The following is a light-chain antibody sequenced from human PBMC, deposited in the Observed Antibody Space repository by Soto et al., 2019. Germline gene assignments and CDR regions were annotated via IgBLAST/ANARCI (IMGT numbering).Light chain of an antibody. CDR3: SSYAGSNNLYV. CDR1: SSDVGAYNY. Sequence: QSALTQPPSASGSPGQSVTISCTGTSSDVGAYNYVPWFKQHPGKAPKLLIYAVTKRPSGVPDRFSGSKSGNTASLTVSGLQAEDEADYYCSSYAGSNNLYVFGTGTKLTVL. V-gene: IGLV2-8*01. J-gene: IGLJ1*01. CDR2: AVT.